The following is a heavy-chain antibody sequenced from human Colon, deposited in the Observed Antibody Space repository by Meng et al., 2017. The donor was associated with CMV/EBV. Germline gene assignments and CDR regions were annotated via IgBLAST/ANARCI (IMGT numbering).Heavy chain of an antibody. CDR1: GFTFSSYD. J-gene: IGHJ6*02. Sequence: GGSLRLSCAASGFTFSSYDMSWVRQAPGKGLEWVSSISGSGGSTYYADSVKGRFTISRDNSKNMLYLQMNSLRVEDTAVYFCAKSIGWYGSGYYYYGMDVWGQGTTVT. V-gene: IGHV3-23*01. CDR3: AKSIGWYGSGYYYYGMDV. CDR2: ISGSGGST. D-gene: IGHD6-19*01.